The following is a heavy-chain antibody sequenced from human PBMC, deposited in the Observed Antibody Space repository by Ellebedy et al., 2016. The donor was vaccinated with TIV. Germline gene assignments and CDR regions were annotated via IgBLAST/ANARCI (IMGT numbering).Heavy chain of an antibody. D-gene: IGHD3-10*01. J-gene: IGHJ3*02. V-gene: IGHV1-69*13. CDR2: IVPLVGSI. CDR1: GGTFNNYA. Sequence: ASVKVSXXASGGTFNNYAFNWVRQAPGQGLEWMGGIVPLVGSIKYAEKFQGRVTISADESTTTGYLDFSSLTSEDTAVYYCARKFGGGGAFDSWGQGTMITVSP. CDR3: ARKFGGGGAFDS.